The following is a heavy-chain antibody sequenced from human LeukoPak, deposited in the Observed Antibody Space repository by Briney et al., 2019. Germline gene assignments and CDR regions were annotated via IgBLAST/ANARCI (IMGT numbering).Heavy chain of an antibody. CDR3: ARGGLRAGTGGLDP. V-gene: IGHV1-8*01. Sequence: ASVKVSCKASGYTFIDYAINWVRQATGQGLEWVGWMNSKSGDTGYAQKFQGRVTMTRKTSISTAYMELSSLRPEDTAVYYCARGGLRAGTGGLDPWGQGTLVIVSS. CDR2: MNSKSGDT. D-gene: IGHD5-24*01. CDR1: GYTFIDYA. J-gene: IGHJ5*02.